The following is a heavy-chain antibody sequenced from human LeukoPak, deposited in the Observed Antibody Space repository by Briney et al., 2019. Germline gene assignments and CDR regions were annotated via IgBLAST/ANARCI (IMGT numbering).Heavy chain of an antibody. CDR2: IYPGDSEI. J-gene: IGHJ4*02. Sequence: GESLKISCKGFGYSFTSYWIGWVRQMPGKGLEWMGIIYPGDSEIRYSPSFQGQVTLSADESISAAYLQWSSLKASDTAIYYCARAGSTWDNFDSWGQGTLVTVSS. CDR1: GYSFTSYW. V-gene: IGHV5-51*01. CDR3: ARAGSTWDNFDS. D-gene: IGHD2-2*01.